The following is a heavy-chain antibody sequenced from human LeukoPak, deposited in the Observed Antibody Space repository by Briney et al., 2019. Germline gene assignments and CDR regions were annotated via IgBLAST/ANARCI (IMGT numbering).Heavy chain of an antibody. Sequence: GGSLRLSCAASGFTFSDYYMSWIRQAPGKGLEWVANIKQDGSEKYYVDSVKGRFTISRDNAKNSLYLQMNSLRAEDTAVYYCAKTQTAVNYWGQGTLVTVAS. D-gene: IGHD2-21*02. CDR2: IKQDGSEK. J-gene: IGHJ4*02. CDR1: GFTFSDYY. CDR3: AKTQTAVNY. V-gene: IGHV3-7*01.